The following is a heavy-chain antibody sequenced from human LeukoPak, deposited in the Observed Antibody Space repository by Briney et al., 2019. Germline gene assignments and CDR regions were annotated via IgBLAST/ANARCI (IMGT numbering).Heavy chain of an antibody. J-gene: IGHJ5*02. CDR3: AKFSRCSGGSCYTGFDP. Sequence: PGGSLRLSCAASGFTFSSYSMNWVRQAPGKGLEWVSSISSSGSYIYYADSVKGRFTISRDNAKNSLYLQMNSLRAEDTAVYYCAKFSRCSGGSCYTGFDPWGQGTLVTVSS. CDR2: ISSSGSYI. V-gene: IGHV3-21*01. CDR1: GFTFSSYS. D-gene: IGHD2-15*01.